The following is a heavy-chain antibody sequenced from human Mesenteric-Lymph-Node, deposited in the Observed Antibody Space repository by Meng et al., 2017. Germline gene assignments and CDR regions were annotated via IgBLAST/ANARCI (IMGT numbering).Heavy chain of an antibody. CDR1: GFPFSIFE. D-gene: IGHD6-19*01. V-gene: IGHV3-48*03. CDR2: ISGSSSTI. J-gene: IGHJ4*02. CDR3: IGGGWRFFDY. Sequence: GESLKTSCAASGFPFSIFEMNRVRRAPGKGLEWVSYISGSSSTIYYAGSVKGRFTISRDNAKTSLYLQMNSLGAEDTAIYYCIGGGWRFFDYWVQRTLVTVSS.